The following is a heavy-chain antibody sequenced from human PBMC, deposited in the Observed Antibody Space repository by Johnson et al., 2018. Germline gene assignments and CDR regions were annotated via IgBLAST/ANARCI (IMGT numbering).Heavy chain of an antibody. Sequence: VQLQESGGGLVQPGRSLRLSCTASGFTFGDYAMSWFRQAPGKGLEWVGFIRSKAYGGTTEYAASVKGRFTISRDDSKSIAYLQMNSLKTEDTAVYYCTRDRGASDDSSGYYPDAFDIWGQGTMVTVSS. CDR2: IRSKAYGGTT. D-gene: IGHD3-22*01. CDR3: TRDRGASDDSSGYYPDAFDI. J-gene: IGHJ3*02. V-gene: IGHV3-49*03. CDR1: GFTFGDYA.